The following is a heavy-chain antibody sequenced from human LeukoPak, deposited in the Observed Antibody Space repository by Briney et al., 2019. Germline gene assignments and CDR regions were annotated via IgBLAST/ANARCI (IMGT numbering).Heavy chain of an antibody. Sequence: SETLSLTCAVSGGSISNYYWSWIRQPPAAGLERIGYIFYSGSTNYNPSLKSQVTITVTSSRNQFSLKLNSGTTADTAAYYYARHLSTATSAFDSWGRGTRVSVSS. CDR1: GGSISNYY. CDR2: IFYSGST. D-gene: IGHD1-26*01. V-gene: IGHV4-59*01. J-gene: IGHJ4*02. CDR3: ARHLSTATSAFDS.